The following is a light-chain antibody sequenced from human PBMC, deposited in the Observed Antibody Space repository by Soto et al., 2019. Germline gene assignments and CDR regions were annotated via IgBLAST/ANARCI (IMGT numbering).Light chain of an antibody. Sequence: EIVLTQSPGALCLSPGERATLSCRASQSISSNYLAWYQQKPGQAPRLLIYGASTRATGIPDRFSGSGSGTDFTLTISRLEPEDFAVYHCQQYDDSMTFGQGTTVDIK. CDR1: QSISSNY. J-gene: IGKJ1*01. CDR2: GAS. CDR3: QQYDDSMT. V-gene: IGKV3-20*01.